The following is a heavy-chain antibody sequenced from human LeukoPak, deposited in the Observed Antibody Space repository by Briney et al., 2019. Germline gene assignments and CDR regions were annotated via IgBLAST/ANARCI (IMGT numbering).Heavy chain of an antibody. CDR2: SHTSGTP. J-gene: IGHJ5*02. D-gene: IGHD3-16*01. CDR3: TRGDYYDGGGSNWFDP. V-gene: IGHV4-4*07. CDR1: GVSMSSYY. Sequence: ETLSLTCTVSGVSMSSYYWSFIRQPAGKRLEWIRRSHTSGTPYNNPSLKTRLTMSVDTSKNQFSQNLISVTAADTAMYYCTRGDYYDGGGSNWFDPWGQGTLVTVSS.